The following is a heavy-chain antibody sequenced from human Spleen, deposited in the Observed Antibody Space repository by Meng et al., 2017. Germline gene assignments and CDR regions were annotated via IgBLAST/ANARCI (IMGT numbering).Heavy chain of an antibody. J-gene: IGHJ4*02. D-gene: IGHD6-13*01. V-gene: IGHV3-74*01. CDR1: GFILSSYW. Sequence: GESLKISCAASGFILSSYWMHWVRQAPGRGLVWVSRINSDGSDTSYADSVKGRFTISRDNARNTLYLQMNSLRAEDTAVYYCAKDRSTSSSWYGTFDYWGQGMLVTVSS. CDR3: AKDRSTSSSWYGTFDY. CDR2: INSDGSDT.